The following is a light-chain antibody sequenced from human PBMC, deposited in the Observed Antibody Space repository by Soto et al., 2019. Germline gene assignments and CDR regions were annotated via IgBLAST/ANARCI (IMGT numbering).Light chain of an antibody. Sequence: EIVMTQSPATLSVSPGEGATLSCRASQSLSSSLAWYQQKPGQAPRLLIYGASTRATGIPARFSGSGSGTEFTLTISSLQSEDFAVYYCQQYGSSPPITFGQGTRLENK. CDR2: GAS. CDR3: QQYGSSPPIT. CDR1: QSLSSS. V-gene: IGKV3-15*01. J-gene: IGKJ5*01.